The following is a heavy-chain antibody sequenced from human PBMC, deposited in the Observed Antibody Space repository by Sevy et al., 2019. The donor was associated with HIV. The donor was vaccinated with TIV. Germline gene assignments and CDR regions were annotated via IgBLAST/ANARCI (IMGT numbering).Heavy chain of an antibody. J-gene: IGHJ5*02. CDR2: IYYSGST. CDR3: ASTYMTTGFDP. D-gene: IGHD4-4*01. CDR1: GGSVSSGSYY. V-gene: IGHV4-61*01. Sequence: SETLSLTCTVSGGSVSSGSYYWSWIRQPPGKGLEWIGYIYYSGSTNYNPSLKSRVTISVDTSKNQFSLKPSSVTAADTAVYYCASTYMTTGFDPWGQGTLVTVSS.